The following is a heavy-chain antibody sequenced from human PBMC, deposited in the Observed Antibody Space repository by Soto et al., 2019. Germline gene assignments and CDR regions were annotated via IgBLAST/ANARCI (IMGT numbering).Heavy chain of an antibody. CDR1: GGSISSYY. Sequence: SDTLSLTCTVSGGSISSYYWSWIRQPPGKGLEWIGYIYYSGSTNYNPSLKSRVTISVDTSKNQFSLKLSSVTAADTAVYYCARFHDFWSGYYSDWFDPWGQGTLVTVSS. CDR2: IYYSGST. CDR3: ARFHDFWSGYYSDWFDP. J-gene: IGHJ5*02. D-gene: IGHD3-3*01. V-gene: IGHV4-59*12.